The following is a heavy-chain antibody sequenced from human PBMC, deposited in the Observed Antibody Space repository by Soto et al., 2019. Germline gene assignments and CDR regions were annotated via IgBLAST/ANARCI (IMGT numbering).Heavy chain of an antibody. J-gene: IGHJ3*02. CDR1: GGSIRSDGYY. CDR2: MNYRVIT. V-gene: IGHV4-31*03. D-gene: IGHD3-10*01. CDR3: ARDGLSGGDAFDI. Sequence: QVQLQESGPGLLKPSQTLSLTCTVSGGSIRSDGYYWIWIRQRPGNGREWLGYMNYRVITYYNPSLKSRLTISEDTSKNHFSLNLNSVTAADTAVYYCARDGLSGGDAFDIWGQGTMVVVSS.